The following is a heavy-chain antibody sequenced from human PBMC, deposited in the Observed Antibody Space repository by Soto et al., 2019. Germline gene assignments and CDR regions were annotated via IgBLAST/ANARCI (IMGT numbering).Heavy chain of an antibody. V-gene: IGHV4-30-2*01. D-gene: IGHD3-3*01. CDR2: IHHSGST. Sequence: PSETLSLTCAVSGDSISSGGYSWSWIRQPPGKGLEWIGYIHHSGSTYYNPSFKSRGTMSVDTSKNQFSLRLSSVTAADTAVYYFVRLSNYYIFWGRAKGSAPGGKGTLSTFP. CDR1: GDSISSGGYS. J-gene: IGHJ4*02. CDR3: VRLSNYYIFWGRAKGSAP.